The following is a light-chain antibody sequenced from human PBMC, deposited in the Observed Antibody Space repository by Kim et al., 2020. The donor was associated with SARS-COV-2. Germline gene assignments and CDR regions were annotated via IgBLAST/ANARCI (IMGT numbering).Light chain of an antibody. CDR1: TGAVTVVQH. CDR3: LLSYSGARQV. CDR2: DAT. V-gene: IGLV7-46*01. J-gene: IGLJ1*01. Sequence: GWTFTLTCGASTGAVTVVQHPFGFQRQPDQAPKTRIFDATDRHSWTPARFSGSLLGGKAALTLSSAQPEDEAEYYCLLSYSGARQVFGSGTKVTVL.